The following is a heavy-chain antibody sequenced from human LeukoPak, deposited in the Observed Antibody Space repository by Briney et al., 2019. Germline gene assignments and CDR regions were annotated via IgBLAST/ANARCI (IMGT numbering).Heavy chain of an antibody. J-gene: IGHJ6*02. Sequence: ASVKASCKASGYTFTSYDINWVRQATGQGLEWMGWMNPNSGNTGYAQKFQGRVTMTRNTSISTAYMELCSLRSEDTAVYYCARPRALRYFDWTYYYYYGMDVWGQGTTVTVSS. CDR1: GYTFTSYD. D-gene: IGHD3-9*01. CDR3: ARPRALRYFDWTYYYYYGMDV. CDR2: MNPNSGNT. V-gene: IGHV1-8*01.